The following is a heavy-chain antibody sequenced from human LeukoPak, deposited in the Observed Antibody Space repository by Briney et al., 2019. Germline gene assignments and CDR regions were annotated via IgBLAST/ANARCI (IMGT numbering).Heavy chain of an antibody. CDR1: GYTFTSYY. CDR2: INPSGGST. J-gene: IGHJ6*02. CDR3: ERRGYSYGYRCMDV. V-gene: IGHV1-46*01. Sequence: ASVKVSCTASGYTFTSYYMHWVRQAPGQGLEWMAIINPSGGSTSYAQKFQGRVTMTRDTSTSTVYMGLSSLRSEDTAVYYCERRGYSYGYRCMDVWGQGTMVTVSS. D-gene: IGHD5-18*01.